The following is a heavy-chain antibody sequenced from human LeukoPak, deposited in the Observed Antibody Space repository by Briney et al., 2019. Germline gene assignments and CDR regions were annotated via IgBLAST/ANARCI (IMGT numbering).Heavy chain of an antibody. J-gene: IGHJ4*02. Sequence: ASVKVSCKASVYTFTGYYMHWVRQAPGQGLEWIGGINPNIGGTNYAQKFQGWVTMTRDTSISTAYMELSRLRSDDTAVYYCASSIWFGELFLDYLGQGTLVTVSS. V-gene: IGHV1-2*04. D-gene: IGHD3-10*01. CDR2: INPNIGGT. CDR1: VYTFTGYY. CDR3: ASSIWFGELFLDY.